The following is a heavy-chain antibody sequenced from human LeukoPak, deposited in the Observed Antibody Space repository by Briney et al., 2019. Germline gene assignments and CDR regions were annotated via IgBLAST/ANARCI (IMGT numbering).Heavy chain of an antibody. D-gene: IGHD1-1*01. V-gene: IGHV3-74*01. CDR3: VREDNAFNI. CDR2: ISGDETYT. Sequence: PGGSLRLSCAASGFTFSSYGMHWIRQAPGEGLMWVSQISGDETYTNYADSVKGRFTISRDNAKNTLYLQMNSLRAEDTAIYYCVREDNAFNIWGQGTLVTVSS. CDR1: GFTFSSYG. J-gene: IGHJ3*02.